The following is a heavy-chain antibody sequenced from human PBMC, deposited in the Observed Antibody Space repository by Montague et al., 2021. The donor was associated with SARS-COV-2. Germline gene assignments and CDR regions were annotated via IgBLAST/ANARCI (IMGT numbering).Heavy chain of an antibody. CDR2: IYYSGST. CDR1: GGSISSSYY. V-gene: IGHV4-39*01. J-gene: IGHJ3*01. Sequence: SETLSLTCTVSGGSISSSYYWCWIRQPPGRGLGCIGSIYYSGSTYYNPSLKSRVTISVDTSKNQFSLKLSSVTAADTAVYYWARFPTSYYYDSKAAPATPGVFDLWGPGTMVTVSS. D-gene: IGHD3-22*01. CDR3: ARFPTSYYYDSKAAPATPGVFDL.